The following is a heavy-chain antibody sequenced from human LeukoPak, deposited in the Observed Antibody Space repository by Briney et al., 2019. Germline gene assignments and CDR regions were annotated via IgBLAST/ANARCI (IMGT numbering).Heavy chain of an antibody. CDR1: GCTLTELS. D-gene: IGHD2-2*01. Sequence: ASVKVSCKVSGCTLTELSMHWVRQAPGKGLEWMGGFDPEDGETIYAQKFQGRVTMTEDTSTDTAYMELSSLRSEDTAVYYCATDASVVVPAAIQGSREFDPWGQGTLVTVSS. CDR2: FDPEDGET. V-gene: IGHV1-24*01. CDR3: ATDASVVVPAAIQGSREFDP. J-gene: IGHJ5*02.